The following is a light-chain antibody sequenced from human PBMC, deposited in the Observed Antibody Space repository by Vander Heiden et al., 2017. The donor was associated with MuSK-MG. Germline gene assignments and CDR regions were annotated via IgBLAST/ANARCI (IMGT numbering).Light chain of an antibody. J-gene: IGKJ5*01. CDR1: ESLKHSNGNTY. CDR3: LQGTHWPPT. V-gene: IGKV2-30*02. Sequence: DVVMTQSPLSLPVTLGQPASISCRSSESLKHSNGNTYFNWFLQRPGQSPRRLIYMVSNRDSGVPDRYSGSGSATDFTLKISRVEAEDVRVYYCLQGTHWPPTFGQGTRLEIK. CDR2: MVS.